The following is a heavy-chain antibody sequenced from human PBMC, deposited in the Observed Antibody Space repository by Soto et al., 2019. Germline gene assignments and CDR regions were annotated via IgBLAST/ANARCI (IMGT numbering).Heavy chain of an antibody. CDR2: IWYDGSNK. V-gene: IGHV3-33*01. Sequence: GGSLRLSCAASGFTFSSYGMHWVRQAPGKGLEWVAVIWYDGSNKYYADSVKGRFTISRDNSKNTLYLQMNSLRAEDTAVYYCARDSSRILWFGDEPRVYFDYWGQGTLVTVSS. CDR1: GFTFSSYG. CDR3: ARDSSRILWFGDEPRVYFDY. D-gene: IGHD3-10*01. J-gene: IGHJ4*02.